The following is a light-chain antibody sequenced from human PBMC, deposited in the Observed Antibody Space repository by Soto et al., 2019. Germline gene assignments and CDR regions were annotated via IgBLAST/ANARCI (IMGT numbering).Light chain of an antibody. V-gene: IGKV1-39*01. CDR2: SAS. J-gene: IGKJ2*01. Sequence: DIQMTQSPTSLSASVGDTVTISCRASQTVSSYLNWYQQQPGKAPKLLIYSASTLQTGVPSRFRGSGFGTDYTLTISSLQPADFATYYCQQTFKTPHTFGQGTKVDI. CDR1: QTVSSY. CDR3: QQTFKTPHT.